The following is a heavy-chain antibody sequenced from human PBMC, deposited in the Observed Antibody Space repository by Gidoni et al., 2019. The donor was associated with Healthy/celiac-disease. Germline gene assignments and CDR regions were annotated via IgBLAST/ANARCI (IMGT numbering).Heavy chain of an antibody. CDR2: IYYSGST. Sequence: QVQLQESGPGLVKPSETLSLTCTVYGGSISSYYWSWIRQPPGKGLEWIGYIYYSGSTNYNPSLKSRVTISVDTSTNQFSLKLSSVTAADTAVYYCARERGFLEWTQSGELYGMDVWGQGTTVTVSS. J-gene: IGHJ6*02. CDR1: GGSISSYY. CDR3: ARERGFLEWTQSGELYGMDV. V-gene: IGHV4-59*01. D-gene: IGHD3-3*01.